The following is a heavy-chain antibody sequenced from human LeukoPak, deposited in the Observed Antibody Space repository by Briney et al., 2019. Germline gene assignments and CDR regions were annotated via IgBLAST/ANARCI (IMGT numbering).Heavy chain of an antibody. CDR3: AKRLRDGYNSPIDS. V-gene: IGHV3-30*18. J-gene: IGHJ4*02. CDR2: ISYDGNKE. Sequence: GGSLRLSCAASGFTFNTFGIHWVRQAPGKGLDWVAVISYDGNKEYYADSVKGRFTISRDNSKNTLYLQMNSLRAEDTAVYYCAKRLRDGYNSPIDSWGQGTLVTVSS. D-gene: IGHD5-24*01. CDR1: GFTFNTFG.